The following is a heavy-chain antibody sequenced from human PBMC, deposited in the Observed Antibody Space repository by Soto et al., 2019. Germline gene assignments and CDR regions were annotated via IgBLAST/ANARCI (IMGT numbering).Heavy chain of an antibody. J-gene: IGHJ6*02. D-gene: IGHD2-15*01. CDR1: GFTFSSYA. Sequence: GGSLRLSCAASGFTFSSYAMHWVRQAPGKGLEWVAVISYDGSNKYYADSVKGRFTISRDNSKNTLYLQMNSLRAEDTAVYYCARDAGYCSGGSCYSDVYYYYGMGVWGQGTTVTVSS. V-gene: IGHV3-30-3*01. CDR2: ISYDGSNK. CDR3: ARDAGYCSGGSCYSDVYYYYGMGV.